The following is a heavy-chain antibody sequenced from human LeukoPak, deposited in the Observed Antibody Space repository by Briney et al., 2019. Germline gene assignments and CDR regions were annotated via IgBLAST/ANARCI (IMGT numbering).Heavy chain of an antibody. Sequence: SETLSLTRAVYGGSFSGYYWSWIRQPPGKGLEWIGEINHSGSTNYNPSLKSRVTISVDTSKNQFSLKLSSVTAADTAVYYCARGLSSLFDYWGQGTLVTVSS. CDR3: ARGLSSLFDY. D-gene: IGHD6-13*01. J-gene: IGHJ4*02. V-gene: IGHV4-34*01. CDR2: INHSGST. CDR1: GGSFSGYY.